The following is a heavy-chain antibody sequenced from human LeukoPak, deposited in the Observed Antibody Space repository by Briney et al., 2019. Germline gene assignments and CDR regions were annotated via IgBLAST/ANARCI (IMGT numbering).Heavy chain of an antibody. CDR1: GYSISSGYY. Sequence: PSETLSLTCTVSGYSISSGYYWGWIRQPPGKGLEWIGSIYHSGSTYYNPSLKSRVTISVDTSKNQFSLKLSSVTAADTAVYYCARNIAVAGPPTLIDYWGQGTLVTVSS. D-gene: IGHD6-19*01. V-gene: IGHV4-38-2*02. CDR2: IYHSGST. CDR3: ARNIAVAGPPTLIDY. J-gene: IGHJ4*02.